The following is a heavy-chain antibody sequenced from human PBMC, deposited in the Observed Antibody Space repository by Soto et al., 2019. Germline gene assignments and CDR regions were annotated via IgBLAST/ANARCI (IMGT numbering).Heavy chain of an antibody. CDR3: ARDRQEGGSGYYAYGMDV. D-gene: IGHD3-22*01. J-gene: IGHJ6*02. Sequence: QVQLVESGGGVVQPGRSLRLSCAASGFTFSSYAMHWVRQAPGKGLEWVAVISYDGSNKYYADSVKGRFTISRDNSKNTLYLQMNSLRAEDTAVYYCARDRQEGGSGYYAYGMDVWGQGTTVTVSS. CDR2: ISYDGSNK. CDR1: GFTFSSYA. V-gene: IGHV3-30-3*01.